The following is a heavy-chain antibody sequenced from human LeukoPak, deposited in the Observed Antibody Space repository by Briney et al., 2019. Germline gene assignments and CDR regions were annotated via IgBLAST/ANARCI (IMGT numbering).Heavy chain of an antibody. CDR1: GYTLTELS. J-gene: IGHJ4*02. D-gene: IGHD3-22*01. CDR2: FDPEDSET. V-gene: IGHV1-24*01. Sequence: ASVKVSCKVSGYTLTELSMHWVRQAPGKGLEWMGGFDPEDSETIYAQKFQGRVTMTEDTSTDTAYMELSSLRSEDTAVYYCATSPPYYYDSSGYHYFDYWGQGTLVTVSS. CDR3: ATSPPYYYDSSGYHYFDY.